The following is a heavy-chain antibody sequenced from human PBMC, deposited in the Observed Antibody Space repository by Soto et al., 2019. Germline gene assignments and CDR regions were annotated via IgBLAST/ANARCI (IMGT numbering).Heavy chain of an antibody. CDR3: AKRGSGSYYDY. V-gene: IGHV3-23*01. D-gene: IGHD3-10*01. CDR2: ISVSGGST. J-gene: IGHJ4*02. Sequence: PGGSLRLSCAASGFTFSSYAMSWVRQAPGKGLERFSVISVSGGSTYYADSVKGRFTISRDNSKNTLYLQMNSLRAEDTAVYYCAKRGSGSYYDYWGQGTLVTVSS. CDR1: GFTFSSYA.